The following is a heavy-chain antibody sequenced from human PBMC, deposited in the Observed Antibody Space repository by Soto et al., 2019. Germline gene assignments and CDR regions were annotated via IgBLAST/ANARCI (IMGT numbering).Heavy chain of an antibody. Sequence: SETQSLTCTVSGGSISSYYWSWIRQPPGKGLEWIGYIYYSGSTNYNPSLKSRVTISVDTSKNQFSLKLSSVTAADTAVYYCARQRGVVIGYNWFDPWGQGTLVTVSS. CDR3: ARQRGVVIGYNWFDP. CDR1: GGSISSYY. V-gene: IGHV4-59*08. CDR2: IYYSGST. D-gene: IGHD3-3*01. J-gene: IGHJ5*02.